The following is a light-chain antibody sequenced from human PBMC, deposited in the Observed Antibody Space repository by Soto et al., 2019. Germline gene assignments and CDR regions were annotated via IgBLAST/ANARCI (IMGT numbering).Light chain of an antibody. CDR3: QQGSNWPPLT. Sequence: EIVLTQSPVTLSLSPGETATLSCRASQSVGTYLAWYQLKSGQAPRLLIYEASKRATGIPARFSGRGSGTDLTLTISSLEPEDFALYYCQQGSNWPPLTFGGGTKVEIK. CDR1: QSVGTY. CDR2: EAS. J-gene: IGKJ4*01. V-gene: IGKV3-11*01.